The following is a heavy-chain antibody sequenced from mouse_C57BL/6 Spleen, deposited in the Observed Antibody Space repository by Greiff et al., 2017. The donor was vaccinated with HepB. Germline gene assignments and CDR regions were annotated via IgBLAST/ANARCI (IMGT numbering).Heavy chain of an antibody. J-gene: IGHJ4*01. Sequence: QVQLQQPGAELVKPGASVKLSCKASGYTFTSYWMHWVKQRPGQGLEWIGMIHPNSGSTNYNEKFKSKATLTVDKPSSTAYMQLSSLTSEDSAVYYCARFYYEGAMDYWGQGTSVTVSS. CDR1: GYTFTSYW. CDR2: IHPNSGST. D-gene: IGHD2-4*01. V-gene: IGHV1-64*01. CDR3: ARFYYEGAMDY.